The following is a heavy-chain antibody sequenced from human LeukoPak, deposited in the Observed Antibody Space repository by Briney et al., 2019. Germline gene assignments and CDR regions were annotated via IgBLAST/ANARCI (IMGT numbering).Heavy chain of an antibody. CDR1: GYTFTSYY. Sequence: ASVKVSCKASGYTFTSYYMHWVRQAPGQGLEWMGIINPSGGSTSYAQKFQGRVTMTRDTSTSTVYMELSSLRSEDTAVYYCARDEGDYGDYLSMDVWGQGTTVTVSS. J-gene: IGHJ6*02. CDR2: INPSGGST. D-gene: IGHD4-17*01. CDR3: ARDEGDYGDYLSMDV. V-gene: IGHV1-46*01.